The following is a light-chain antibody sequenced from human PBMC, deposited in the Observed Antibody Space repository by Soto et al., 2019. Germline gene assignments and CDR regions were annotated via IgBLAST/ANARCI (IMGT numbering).Light chain of an antibody. CDR3: QQYDSSPPRYT. CDR1: QSVSSSY. V-gene: IGKV3-20*01. J-gene: IGKJ2*01. CDR2: GAS. Sequence: EIVLTQSPATLSLSPGERATLSCRASQSVSSSYLAWYQQKPGQAPRLVISGASSRAAGIPDRFSGSGSGTDFTLNISRLEPEDFAVYYCQQYDSSPPRYTFGQGTKLEIK.